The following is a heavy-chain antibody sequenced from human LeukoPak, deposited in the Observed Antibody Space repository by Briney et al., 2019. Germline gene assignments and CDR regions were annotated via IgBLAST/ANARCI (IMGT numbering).Heavy chain of an antibody. Sequence: PGGSLRLSCAASGFIFRNHWMSWVRQVPGRAREWVAHIKQDGNEKHYVDSVEGRFTLSRDDSKNSLYLQMNSLRVDDSAVYYCARGPNYGDRVDYFDYWGQGTLVTVSS. J-gene: IGHJ4*02. D-gene: IGHD4-17*01. V-gene: IGHV3-7*01. CDR2: IKQDGNEK. CDR1: GFIFRNHW. CDR3: ARGPNYGDRVDYFDY.